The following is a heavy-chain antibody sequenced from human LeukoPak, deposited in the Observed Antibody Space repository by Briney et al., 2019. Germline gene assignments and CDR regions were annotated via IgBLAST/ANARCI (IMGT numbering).Heavy chain of an antibody. Sequence: SETLSLTCTVSGGSISSSSYCWGWIRQPPGKGLEWIGSIYYSGSTYYNPSLKSRVTISVDTSKNQFSLKLSSVTAADTAVYYCARRARFGSSFDYWGQGTLVTVSS. CDR1: GGSISSSSYC. J-gene: IGHJ4*02. CDR3: ARRARFGSSFDY. V-gene: IGHV4-39*01. CDR2: IYYSGST. D-gene: IGHD3-10*01.